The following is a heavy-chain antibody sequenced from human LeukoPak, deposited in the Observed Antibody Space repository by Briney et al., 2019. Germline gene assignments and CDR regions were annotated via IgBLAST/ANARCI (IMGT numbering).Heavy chain of an antibody. Sequence: ASVKVSCKASGYTFTGYYMHWVRQAPGQGLEWMGWLNPNSGGTNYAQKFQGRVTMTRDTSISTAYMELSRLRSDDTAVYYCARVGLCGGDCYYFDYWGQGTLVTVSS. CDR3: ARVGLCGGDCYYFDY. V-gene: IGHV1-2*02. D-gene: IGHD2-21*02. CDR2: LNPNSGGT. J-gene: IGHJ4*02. CDR1: GYTFTGYY.